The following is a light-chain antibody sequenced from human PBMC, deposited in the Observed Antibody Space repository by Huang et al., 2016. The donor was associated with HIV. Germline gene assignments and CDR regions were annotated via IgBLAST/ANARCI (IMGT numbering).Light chain of an antibody. CDR1: QSVSSN. CDR3: QQYQDWPRT. CDR2: GAS. Sequence: EIVMTQSPGTLSLSPGERATLSCRPSQSVSSNVAWYQHKPGQAPRLLSYGASPRATGVAARVSGSGSGTEFTLTISSLQSDDVVVYYCQQYQDWPRTFGQGTKVEIK. V-gene: IGKV3-15*01. J-gene: IGKJ1*01.